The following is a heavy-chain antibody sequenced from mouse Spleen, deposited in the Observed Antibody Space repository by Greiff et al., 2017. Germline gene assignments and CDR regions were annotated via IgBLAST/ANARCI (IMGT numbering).Heavy chain of an antibody. CDR3: ASYGNYEDWYFDV. Sequence: QVQLKQSGPGLVAPSQSLSITCTVSGFSLTGYGVNWVRQPPGKGLEWLGMIWGDGSTDYNSALKSRLSISKDNSKSQVFLKMNSLQTDDTARYYCASYGNYEDWYFDVWGAGTTVTVSS. J-gene: IGHJ1*01. CDR2: IWGDGST. V-gene: IGHV2-6-7*01. D-gene: IGHD2-1*01. CDR1: GFSLTGYG.